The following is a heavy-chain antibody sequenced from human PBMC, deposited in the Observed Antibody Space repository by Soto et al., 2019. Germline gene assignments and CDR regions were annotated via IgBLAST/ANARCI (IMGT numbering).Heavy chain of an antibody. CDR1: GGXVSSGSYY. Sequence: SETLXLTCTVSGGXVSSGSYYWSWLRQPPGKGLEWIGYIYYSGSTNYNPSLKSRVTISVDTSKNQFSLKLSSVTAADTAVYYCARKRGSAGNYYYGMDVWGQGTTVTVSS. D-gene: IGHD1-26*01. J-gene: IGHJ6*02. V-gene: IGHV4-61*01. CDR3: ARKRGSAGNYYYGMDV. CDR2: IYYSGST.